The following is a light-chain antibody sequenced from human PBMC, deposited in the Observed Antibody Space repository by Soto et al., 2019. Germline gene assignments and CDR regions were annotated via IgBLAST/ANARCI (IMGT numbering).Light chain of an antibody. Sequence: QSALTQPASLSGSPGQSITISCTGTSSDVGGYKYVSWYQKHPGKAPKLMIFDVCDRPSWVSNRFSGSTSGNTASLTISGLQGEDEADYYCSSYRGTGNTHYVFGTGTKLTVL. J-gene: IGLJ1*01. V-gene: IGLV2-14*03. CDR2: DVC. CDR1: SSDVGGYKY. CDR3: SSYRGTGNTHYV.